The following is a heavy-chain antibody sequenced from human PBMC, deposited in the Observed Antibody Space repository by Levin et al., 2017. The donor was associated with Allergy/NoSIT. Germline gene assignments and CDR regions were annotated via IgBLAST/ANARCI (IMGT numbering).Heavy chain of an antibody. CDR1: GGSISTNNW. CDR2: IYHSGST. J-gene: IGHJ6*02. D-gene: IGHD4/OR15-4a*01. CDR3: AKMVGTNYYCGVDV. V-gene: IGHV4-4*02. Sequence: SETLSLTCAVFGGSISTNNWWSWVRQPPGKALEWIGEIYHSGSTSYNPSLKSRVTMSVDKSKNQFSLKLSSVTAADTAVYYCAKMVGTNYYCGVDVWGQGTTVTVSS.